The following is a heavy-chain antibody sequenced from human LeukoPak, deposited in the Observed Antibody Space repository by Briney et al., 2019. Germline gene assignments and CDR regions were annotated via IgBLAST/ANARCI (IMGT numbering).Heavy chain of an antibody. Sequence: PGGSLRLSCAASGFTFSNYAMHWVRQAPGKGLEWVAVTSYDGTQKYYADSVKGRFTISRDNSKNTLYLQMNSLRAEDTAVYYCAKGDGPFDYWGQGTLVAVSS. CDR2: TSYDGTQK. CDR3: AKGDGPFDY. CDR1: GFTFSNYA. J-gene: IGHJ4*02. D-gene: IGHD5-24*01. V-gene: IGHV3-30*18.